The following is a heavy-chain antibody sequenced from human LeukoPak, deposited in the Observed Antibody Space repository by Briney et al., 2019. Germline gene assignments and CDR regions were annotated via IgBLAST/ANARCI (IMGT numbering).Heavy chain of an antibody. CDR3: AKETLPFYDSSGYSDY. Sequence: PGGSLRLSCAASGFTFSSYAMSWVRQAPGKGLEWVSAISGSAGSTYYADSVKGRFTISRDNSKNTLYLQMNSLRAEDTAVYYCAKETLPFYDSSGYSDYWGQGTLVTVSS. J-gene: IGHJ4*02. CDR2: ISGSAGST. V-gene: IGHV3-23*01. D-gene: IGHD3-22*01. CDR1: GFTFSSYA.